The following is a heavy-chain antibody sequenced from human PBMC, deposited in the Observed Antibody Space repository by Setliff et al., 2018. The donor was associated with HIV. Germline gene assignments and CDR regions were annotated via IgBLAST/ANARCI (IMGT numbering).Heavy chain of an antibody. CDR3: VRDDNTSWYFDL. CDR1: GFTFSSYA. V-gene: IGHV3-30*03. CDR2: ISYDGSNK. J-gene: IGHJ2*01. D-gene: IGHD2-2*02. Sequence: GSLRLSCASSGFTFSSYAMTWVRQAPGKGLECVAVISYDGSNKYYADSVKGRFTISRDNSKNTLYLQMNSLRAEDTAVYYCVRDDNTSWYFDLWGRGTLVTVSS.